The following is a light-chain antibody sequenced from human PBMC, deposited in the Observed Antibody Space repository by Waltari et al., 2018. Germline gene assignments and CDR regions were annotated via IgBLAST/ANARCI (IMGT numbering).Light chain of an antibody. J-gene: IGKJ3*01. Sequence: DVQMTQSPSSLSASVGDRVTITCQASQDINNYLNWYQQKPGRAPNLLIYRTSNLQTGVPSRFSGSRSGTDYTFTISNLQPEDVATYYCQQYDDLFTFGPGTKVDLK. CDR3: QQYDDLFT. V-gene: IGKV1-33*01. CDR2: RTS. CDR1: QDINNY.